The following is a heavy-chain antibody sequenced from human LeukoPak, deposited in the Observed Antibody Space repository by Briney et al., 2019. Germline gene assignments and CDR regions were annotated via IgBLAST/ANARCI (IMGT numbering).Heavy chain of an antibody. CDR1: GFTFSNHW. V-gene: IGHV3-7*01. CDR2: IKRDGSES. J-gene: IGHJ4*02. Sequence: PGGSLRLSCVASGFTFSNHWMTWVREAPGKGLEWVANIKRDGSESYYVDSVKGRFTMSRDNPNNSLYLQMNSLRAEDTGVYYCARRDSTGWYYFDYWGQGTRVTVSS. D-gene: IGHD6-19*01. CDR3: ARRDSTGWYYFDY.